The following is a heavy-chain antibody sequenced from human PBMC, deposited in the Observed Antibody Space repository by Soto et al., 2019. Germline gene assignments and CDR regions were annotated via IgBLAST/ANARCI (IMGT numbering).Heavy chain of an antibody. CDR1: GFTFSTYG. J-gene: IGHJ4*02. Sequence: QVQLVESGGGVVQPGRSLRLSCAASGFTFSTYGMHWVRQAPGKGLEWVAVISYDGSNKYYADSEKGRFTISRDDSKNTLSLQMSSLRAEDTAVYYCAKGFSSSVIDYWGQGTLVTVSS. CDR3: AKGFSSSVIDY. CDR2: ISYDGSNK. D-gene: IGHD6-6*01. V-gene: IGHV3-30*18.